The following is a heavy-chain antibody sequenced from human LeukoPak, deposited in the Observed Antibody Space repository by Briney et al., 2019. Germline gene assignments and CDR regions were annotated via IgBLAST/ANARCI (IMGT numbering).Heavy chain of an antibody. Sequence: GGSLRLSCATSGFTFTTYWMSWVRQVPEKGLEWVSAISGSGGSTYYADSVKGRFTISRDNSKNTLYLQMNSLRAEDTAVYYCAKETAAPHYYFDYWGQGTLVTVSS. J-gene: IGHJ4*02. V-gene: IGHV3-23*01. CDR2: ISGSGGST. CDR1: GFTFTTYW. D-gene: IGHD6-25*01. CDR3: AKETAAPHYYFDY.